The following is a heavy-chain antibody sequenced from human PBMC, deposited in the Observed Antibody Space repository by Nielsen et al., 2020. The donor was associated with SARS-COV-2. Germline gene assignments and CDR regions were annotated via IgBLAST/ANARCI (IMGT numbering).Heavy chain of an antibody. CDR3: AKARSRYSSGWYDY. CDR1: GFTFSSYA. J-gene: IGHJ4*02. V-gene: IGHV3-30*04. CDR2: ISYDGSNK. D-gene: IGHD6-19*01. Sequence: GESLKISCAASGFTFSSYAMHWVRQAPGKGLEWVAVISYDGSNKYYADSVKGRFTISRDNSKNTLYLQMNSLRAEDTAVYYCAKARSRYSSGWYDYWGQGTLVTVSS.